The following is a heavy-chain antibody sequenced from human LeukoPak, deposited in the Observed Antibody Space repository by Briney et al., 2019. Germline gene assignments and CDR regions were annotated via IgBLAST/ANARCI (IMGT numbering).Heavy chain of an antibody. V-gene: IGHV1-46*01. CDR1: GYTFTSYY. J-gene: IGHJ3*02. D-gene: IGHD1-20*01. CDR3: ARASTHRYNWKSGQLNDAFDI. CDR2: INPSVGST. Sequence: ASVKVSCKASGYTFTSYYMHWVRQAPGQGLEWMGMINPSVGSTSYAQKFQGRVTMTRDMSTSTVYMELSSLRSEDTAVYYCARASTHRYNWKSGQLNDAFDIWGQGTMVTVSS.